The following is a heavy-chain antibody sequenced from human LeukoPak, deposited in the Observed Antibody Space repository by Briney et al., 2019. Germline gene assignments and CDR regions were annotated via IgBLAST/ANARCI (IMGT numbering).Heavy chain of an antibody. CDR3: SRDSLSSCGGDCYSGLDV. J-gene: IGHJ6*02. V-gene: IGHV3-74*01. CDR2: IKSDGSST. CDR1: GFTFSNYW. Sequence: GGSLRLSCAASGFTFSNYWMHWVRQAPGEALVWVSRIKSDGSSTTYADSVKGRFTISRDNAKNTLYLQMNSLRAEDTAVYYCSRDSLSSCGGDCYSGLDVWGQGTTVTVSS. D-gene: IGHD2-21*02.